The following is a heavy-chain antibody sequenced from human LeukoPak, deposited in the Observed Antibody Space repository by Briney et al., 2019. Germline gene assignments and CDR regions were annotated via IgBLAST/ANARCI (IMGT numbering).Heavy chain of an antibody. D-gene: IGHD6-13*01. CDR1: GYMFSNYG. J-gene: IGHJ4*02. CDR3: ARGRSGGSTWARNPTSTYYLDS. CDR2: ISAYRGNT. Sequence: ASVKVSCKASGYMFSNYGINWVRQAPGQGLEWMGWISAYRGNTKYAQKLQGRVTMTTDTSTNTAYMELRSLRSDDTAVFYCARGRSGGSTWARNPTSTYYLDSWGQGTLVIVSS. V-gene: IGHV1-18*01.